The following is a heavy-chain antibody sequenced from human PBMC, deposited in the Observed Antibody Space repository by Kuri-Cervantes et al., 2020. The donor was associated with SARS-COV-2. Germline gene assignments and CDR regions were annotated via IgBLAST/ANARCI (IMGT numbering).Heavy chain of an antibody. CDR2: IGTAGDT. CDR1: GFTFSSYD. J-gene: IGHJ3*02. CDR3: ARAKTTVVTLNDAFDI. Sequence: GESLKISCAASGFTFSSYDMHWVRQATGKGLEWVSAIGTAGDTYYPGSVKGRFTISRENAKNSLYLQMNSLRAGDTAVYYCARAKTTVVTLNDAFDIWGQGTMVTVSS. V-gene: IGHV3-13*01. D-gene: IGHD4-23*01.